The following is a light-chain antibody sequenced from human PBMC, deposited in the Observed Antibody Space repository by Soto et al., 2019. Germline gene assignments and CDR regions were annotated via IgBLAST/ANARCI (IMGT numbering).Light chain of an antibody. V-gene: IGLV2-14*01. CDR1: SSDIGRYNY. Sequence: QSALTQPASVSGSPGQSITISCTGTSSDIGRYNYVSWYQQHPGKAPKVIISEVTNRPSGVSDRFSGSKSGNTASLTISGLQAEEEADYSCSSYTGGSTLYVFGTGTKVNV. CDR2: EVT. CDR3: SSYTGGSTLYV. J-gene: IGLJ1*01.